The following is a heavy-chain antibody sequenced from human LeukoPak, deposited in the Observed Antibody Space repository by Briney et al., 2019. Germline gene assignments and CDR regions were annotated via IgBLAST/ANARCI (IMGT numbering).Heavy chain of an antibody. CDR3: ASGSSSWAYYFDY. D-gene: IGHD6-13*01. CDR1: GFTFSSYG. V-gene: IGHV3-30*02. CDR2: IRYDGSNK. Sequence: PGGSLRLSCAASGFTFSSYGMHWVRQAPGKGLEWVAFIRYDGSNKYYADSVKGRFTISRDNSKNTLYLQMNSLRAEDTAVYYCASGSSSWAYYFDYWGQGTLVTVSS. J-gene: IGHJ4*02.